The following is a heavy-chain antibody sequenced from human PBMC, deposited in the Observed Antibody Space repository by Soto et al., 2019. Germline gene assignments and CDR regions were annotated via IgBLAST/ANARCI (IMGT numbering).Heavy chain of an antibody. Sequence: SETLSLTCAVYGGSFSGYYWSWIRQPPGKGLEWIGEINHSGSTNYNPSLKSRVTISVDTSKNQFSLKLSSVTAADTAVCYCARGGDIVVVVAATFAGNWFDPWGQGTLVTVSS. CDR1: GGSFSGYY. CDR3: ARGGDIVVVVAATFAGNWFDP. J-gene: IGHJ5*02. V-gene: IGHV4-34*01. D-gene: IGHD2-15*01. CDR2: INHSGST.